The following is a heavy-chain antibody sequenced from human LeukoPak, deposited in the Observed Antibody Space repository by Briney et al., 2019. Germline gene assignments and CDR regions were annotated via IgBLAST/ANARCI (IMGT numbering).Heavy chain of an antibody. CDR2: IHYRGST. D-gene: IGHD6-13*01. V-gene: IGHV4-39*07. CDR3: ARVPAAAVLGGGYFDY. CDR1: GGSISSSSFY. J-gene: IGHJ4*02. Sequence: SETLSLTCTVSGGSISSSSFYWGWIRQPPGKGLEWIGSIHYRGSTYYNPSLKSRVTISVDTSKNQFSLKLSSVTAADTAVYYCARVPAAAVLGGGYFDYSGQGTLVTVSS.